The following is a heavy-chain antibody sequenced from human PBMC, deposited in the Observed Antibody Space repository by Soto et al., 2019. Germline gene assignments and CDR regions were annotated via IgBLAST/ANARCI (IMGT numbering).Heavy chain of an antibody. CDR3: ARGGTTPPSYYYGMDV. Sequence: SVKVSCKASGYTFTSYYMHWVRQAPGQGLEWMGGIIPIFGTANYAQKFQGRVTITADESTSTAYMELSSLRSEDTAVYYCARGGTTPPSYYYGMDVWGQGTTVTVSS. CDR2: IIPIFGTA. CDR1: GYTFTSYY. V-gene: IGHV1-69*13. J-gene: IGHJ6*02. D-gene: IGHD1-1*01.